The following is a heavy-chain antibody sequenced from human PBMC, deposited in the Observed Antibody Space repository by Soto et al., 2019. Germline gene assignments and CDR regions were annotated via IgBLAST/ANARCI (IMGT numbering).Heavy chain of an antibody. CDR1: GYTFTSYG. J-gene: IGHJ6*02. CDR3: ARDYYDTAITYYYYYGMDV. CDR2: ISAYNGNT. V-gene: IGHV1-18*01. Sequence: ASVKVSCKASGYTFTSYGICWVRQAPGQGLEWMGWISAYNGNTNYAQKLQGRVTMTTDTSTSTAYMELRSLRSDDTAVYYCARDYYDTAITYYYYYGMDVSGQGTTVTVSS. D-gene: IGHD5-18*01.